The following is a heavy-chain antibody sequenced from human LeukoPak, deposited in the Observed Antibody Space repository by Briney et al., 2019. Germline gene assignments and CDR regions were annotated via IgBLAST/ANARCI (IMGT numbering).Heavy chain of an antibody. V-gene: IGHV1-2*02. CDR2: INSNTGGT. CDR1: GYTFTGYY. D-gene: IGHD3-10*01. J-gene: IGHJ4*02. CDR3: ARRIWFGEPQFDY. Sequence: GASVKVSCKASGYTFTGYYIHWVRQAPGQGLEWMGWINSNTGGTDYAQNFQGRVTMTRDTSINTAYIELSSLKSDDTAVYYCARRIWFGEPQFDYWGQGTLVTVSS.